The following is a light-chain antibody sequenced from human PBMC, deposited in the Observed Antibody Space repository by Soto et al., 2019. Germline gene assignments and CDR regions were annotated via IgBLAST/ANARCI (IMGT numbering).Light chain of an antibody. J-gene: IGLJ1*01. V-gene: IGLV2-8*01. Sequence: QSVLTQPPSASGSPGQSVTISCTGTSSDIGAYNYVSWYQQHPGKVPKLIIYEVTRRPSGVPDRFSASKSGNTASLTVSGLQAEDEADYYCSSYTSSSTLDVFGTGTKVTVL. CDR2: EVT. CDR1: SSDIGAYNY. CDR3: SSYTSSSTLDV.